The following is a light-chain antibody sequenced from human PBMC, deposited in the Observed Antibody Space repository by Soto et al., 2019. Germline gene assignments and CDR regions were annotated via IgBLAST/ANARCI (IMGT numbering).Light chain of an antibody. CDR2: DVS. Sequence: QSALTQPPSVSGSPGQSVAISCTGTSSDVGSSNGVSWYQQPPGTAPKLMIYDVSNRPSGVPDRFSGSKSGNTASLTISGLQAEDEADYYCSSYTTSSTYVFGTGTKVTV. CDR1: SSDVGSSNG. J-gene: IGLJ1*01. V-gene: IGLV2-18*02. CDR3: SSYTTSSTYV.